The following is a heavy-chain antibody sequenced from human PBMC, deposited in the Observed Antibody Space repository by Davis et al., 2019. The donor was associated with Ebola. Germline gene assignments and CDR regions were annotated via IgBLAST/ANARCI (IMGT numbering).Heavy chain of an antibody. CDR3: ARDPYYDYIWGSYPADY. D-gene: IGHD3-16*02. CDR2: IWYDGSNK. Sequence: GESLKISCAASRFTFSSYGMHWVRQAPGKGLEWVAVIWYDGSNKYYADSVKGRFTISRDNSKNTLYLQMNSLRAEDTAVYYCARDPYYDYIWGSYPADYWGQGTLVTVSS. J-gene: IGHJ4*02. V-gene: IGHV3-33*01. CDR1: RFTFSSYG.